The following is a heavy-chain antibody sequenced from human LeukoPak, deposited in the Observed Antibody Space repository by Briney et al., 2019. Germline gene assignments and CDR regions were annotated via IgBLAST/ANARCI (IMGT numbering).Heavy chain of an antibody. J-gene: IGHJ4*02. CDR2: ISSNGGST. Sequence: GGSLRLSCSVSGFTFSTFAMHWVRQAAGEGLEYVSSISSNGGSTYYADSVKGRFTISRDNSKNTLYLQMSSLRAEDTAIYYCVKDRWIDYWGQGTLVTVSS. V-gene: IGHV3-64D*09. CDR1: GFTFSTFA. CDR3: VKDRWIDY. D-gene: IGHD4-23*01.